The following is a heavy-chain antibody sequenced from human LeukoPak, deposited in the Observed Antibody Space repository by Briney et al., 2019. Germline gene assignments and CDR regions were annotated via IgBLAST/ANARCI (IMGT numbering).Heavy chain of an antibody. CDR3: AKETNIVCSSTSCHFDY. D-gene: IGHD2-2*01. V-gene: IGHV3-23*01. CDR2: ISGSGGST. Sequence: PGGSLRLSCAASGFTFDDYGMSWVRQALGKGLEWVSAISGSGGSTYYADSVKGRFTISRDNSKNTLYLQMNSLRAEDTAVYYCAKETNIVCSSTSCHFDYWGQGTLVTVSS. CDR1: GFTFDDYG. J-gene: IGHJ4*02.